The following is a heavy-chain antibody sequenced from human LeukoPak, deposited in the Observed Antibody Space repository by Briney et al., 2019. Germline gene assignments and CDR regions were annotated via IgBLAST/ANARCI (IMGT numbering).Heavy chain of an antibody. CDR2: ISGSGGST. D-gene: IGHD3-22*01. V-gene: IGHV3-23*01. CDR3: AKDYLYYYDSSGYYSGY. CDR1: GFTFSSYA. Sequence: GGSLRLSCAASGFTFSSYAMSWVRQAPGKGREWVSAISGSGGSTYYADSVKGRFTISRDNSKNTLYLQMNSLRADDTAVYYCAKDYLYYYDSSGYYSGYWGQGTLVTVSS. J-gene: IGHJ4*02.